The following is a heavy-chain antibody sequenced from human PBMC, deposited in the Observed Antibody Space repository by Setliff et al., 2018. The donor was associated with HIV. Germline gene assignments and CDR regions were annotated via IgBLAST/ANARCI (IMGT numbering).Heavy chain of an antibody. CDR3: ARGGSSWELRGYFQY. Sequence: ASVKVSCKASGYTFNDYGISWVRQAPGQRLEWMGWINAGNGNTKYSQKFQGRLTLTSDTSTSTVYVELSSLSSEDTAVYYCARGGSSWELRGYFQYWGQGTLVTVSS. V-gene: IGHV1-3*01. CDR1: GYTFNDYG. J-gene: IGHJ1*01. D-gene: IGHD1-26*01. CDR2: INAGNGNT.